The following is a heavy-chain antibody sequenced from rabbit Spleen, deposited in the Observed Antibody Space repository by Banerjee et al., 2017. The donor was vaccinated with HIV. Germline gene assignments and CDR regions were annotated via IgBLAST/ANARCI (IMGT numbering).Heavy chain of an antibody. Sequence: QEQLMESGGGLVQPGGSLKLSCKASGFDFSSYGVSWVRQAPGKGLEWIGYIDPLFGTTYYANWVNGRFTISSHNAQNTVDLQMNSLTAADTATYFCARDTASSFSSYGMDLWGPGTLVTVS. CDR3: ARDTASSFSSYGMDL. V-gene: IGHV1S47*01. CDR2: IDPLFGTT. J-gene: IGHJ6*01. D-gene: IGHD8-1*01. CDR1: GFDFSSYG.